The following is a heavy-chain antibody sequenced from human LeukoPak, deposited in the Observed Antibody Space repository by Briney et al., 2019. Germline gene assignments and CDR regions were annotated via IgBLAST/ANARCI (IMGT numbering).Heavy chain of an antibody. D-gene: IGHD3-10*01. Sequence: GGSLRLSCAASGFTFSSYSMNWVRQAPGKGLEWVSYISSSSSTIYYADSVKGRFTISRDNAKNSLYLQMNSLRAEDTAVYYCARDSYGSGSYSGLYWGQGTLVTVSS. J-gene: IGHJ4*02. CDR2: ISSSSSTI. CDR3: ARDSYGSGSYSGLY. V-gene: IGHV3-48*01. CDR1: GFTFSSYS.